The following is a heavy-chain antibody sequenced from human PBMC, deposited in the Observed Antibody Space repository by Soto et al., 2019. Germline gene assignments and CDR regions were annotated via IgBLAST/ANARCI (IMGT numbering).Heavy chain of an antibody. CDR3: AREGYGGESYFDC. V-gene: IGHV3-33*01. Sequence: QVRLVESGGGVVQPGRSLRLSCAASGFTFRSHGMHWVRQAPGTGLEWVAVIWYDGSNKYYADSVKGLFTISSDNSKNTLSLKMSSLRAEDTAVYYWAREGYGGESYFDCWGQGTLVIVSS. J-gene: IGHJ4*02. CDR1: GFTFRSHG. D-gene: IGHD2-21*01. CDR2: IWYDGSNK.